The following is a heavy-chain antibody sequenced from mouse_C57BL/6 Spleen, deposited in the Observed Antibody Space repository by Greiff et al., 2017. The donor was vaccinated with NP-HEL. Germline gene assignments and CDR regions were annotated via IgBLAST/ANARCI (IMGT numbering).Heavy chain of an antibody. V-gene: IGHV2-9-1*01. J-gene: IGHJ3*01. D-gene: IGHD2-4*01. Sequence: VQRVESGPGLVAPSQSLSITCTVSGFSLTSYAISWVRQPPGKGLEWLGVIWTGGGPNYNSALKSRLSISKDNSKSQVFLKMNSLQTDDTARYFCARNDDYDGGFAYWGQGTLVTVSA. CDR1: GFSLTSYA. CDR2: IWTGGGP. CDR3: ARNDDYDGGFAY.